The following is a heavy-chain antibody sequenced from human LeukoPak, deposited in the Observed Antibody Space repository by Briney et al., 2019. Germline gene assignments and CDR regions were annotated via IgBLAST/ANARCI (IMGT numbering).Heavy chain of an antibody. CDR2: IYWDDDK. J-gene: IGHJ4*02. D-gene: IGHD7-27*01. CDR3: ALSNWGSGELDY. Sequence: SGPTLVKPTQTLTVTCTCSGFSLRTSGVCVGWIRQSPGKALEWLAVIYWDDDKRYSPSLKSRLTITKDTSKNQVVLTMTNMDPVDTATYYCALSNWGSGELDYWGQGTRVTVSS. CDR1: GFSLRTSGVC. V-gene: IGHV2-5*02.